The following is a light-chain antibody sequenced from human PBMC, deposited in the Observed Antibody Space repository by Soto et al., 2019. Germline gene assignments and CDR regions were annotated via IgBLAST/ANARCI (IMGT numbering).Light chain of an antibody. CDR3: SSYTSSSSYV. CDR2: EVS. CDR1: SSAVGGYNY. Sequence: QSALTQPASVSGSPGQSITISCTGTSSAVGGYNYVSWYQQHPGKAPKLMIYEVSNWPSGVSNRFSGSKSGNTASLTISGLQAEDEADYYCSSYTSSSSYVFGTGTKLTVL. V-gene: IGLV2-14*01. J-gene: IGLJ1*01.